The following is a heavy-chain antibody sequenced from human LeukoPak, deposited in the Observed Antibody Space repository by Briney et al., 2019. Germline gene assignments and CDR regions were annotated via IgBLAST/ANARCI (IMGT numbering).Heavy chain of an antibody. CDR2: IIPILGIA. CDR1: GGTFSSYA. J-gene: IGHJ4*02. Sequence: ASVKVSCKASGGTFSSYAISWVRQAPGQGLEWMGRIIPILGIANYAQKFQGRVTITADKSTSTAYMELSSLRSGDTAVYYCARGYGEKGYWGQGTLVTVSS. V-gene: IGHV1-69*04. D-gene: IGHD4-17*01. CDR3: ARGYGEKGY.